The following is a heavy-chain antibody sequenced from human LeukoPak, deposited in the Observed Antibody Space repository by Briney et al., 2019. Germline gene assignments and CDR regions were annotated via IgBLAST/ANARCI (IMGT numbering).Heavy chain of an antibody. CDR2: INPATGGT. J-gene: IGHJ6*02. CDR1: GYTFTGYF. V-gene: IGHV1-2*02. CDR3: ARAAARGDKAMDV. Sequence: ASVKVSCKASGYTFTGYFIYWVRQAPGQGLERMGWINPATGGTSFAQKFQGRVTMTRDTSISTAYMEVGRLRSDDTAVYFCARAAARGDKAMDVWGQGTTVTVSS. D-gene: IGHD6-25*01.